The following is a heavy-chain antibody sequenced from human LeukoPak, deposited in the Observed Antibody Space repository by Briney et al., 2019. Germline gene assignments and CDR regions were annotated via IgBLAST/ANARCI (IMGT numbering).Heavy chain of an antibody. D-gene: IGHD2-2*02. CDR3: ARAGEYQLLYYYYYGMDV. CDR1: GFTFSSYW. V-gene: IGHV3-7*01. CDR2: IKQDGSEK. Sequence: GGSLRLSCAASGFTFSSYWMSWVRQAPGKGLEWVANIKQDGSEKCYVDSVKGRFTISRDNAKNSLFLQMNSLRAEDTAVYYCARAGEYQLLYYYYYGMDVWGQGTTVTVSS. J-gene: IGHJ6*02.